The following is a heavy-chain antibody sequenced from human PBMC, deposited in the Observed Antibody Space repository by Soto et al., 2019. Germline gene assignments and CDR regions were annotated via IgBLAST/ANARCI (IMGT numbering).Heavy chain of an antibody. Sequence: SVKVSCKASGGTFSSYAISWVRQAPGQGLEWMGGIIPIFGTANYAQKFQGRVTITADESTSTAYMELSSLRSEDTAVYYCASPSYYYDSSGYPNWFDPWGQGTLVTVSS. CDR3: ASPSYYYDSSGYPNWFDP. V-gene: IGHV1-69*13. CDR2: IIPIFGTA. J-gene: IGHJ5*02. D-gene: IGHD3-22*01. CDR1: GGTFSSYA.